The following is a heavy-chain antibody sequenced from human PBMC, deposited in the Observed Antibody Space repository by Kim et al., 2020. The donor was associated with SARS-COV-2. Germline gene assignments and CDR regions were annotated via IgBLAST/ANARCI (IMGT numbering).Heavy chain of an antibody. D-gene: IGHD5-12*01. J-gene: IGHJ6*02. Sequence: SETLSLTCAVYGGSFSGYYWSWIRQPPGKGLEWIGEINHSGSTNYNPSLKSRVTISVDTSKNQFSLKLSSVTAADTAVYYCARAVHSGYTYGMDVWGQGTTVTVSS. CDR2: INHSGST. CDR3: ARAVHSGYTYGMDV. V-gene: IGHV4-34*01. CDR1: GGSFSGYY.